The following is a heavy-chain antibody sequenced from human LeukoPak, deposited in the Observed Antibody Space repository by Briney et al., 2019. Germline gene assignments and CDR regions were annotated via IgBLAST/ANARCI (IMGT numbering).Heavy chain of an antibody. V-gene: IGHV3-53*01. Sequence: GGSLSLSCAASGFTVSSSRMSWVRQAPGKGLEWVWVIYSGGSTSYADSVKGRFIISVDTSKNNLYLQMNSLSAEDTAVYYCARRSPIAGAGPRRLEDWGQGTLVTVSS. CDR1: GFTVSSSR. CDR3: ARRSPIAGAGPRRLED. D-gene: IGHD6-13*01. J-gene: IGHJ4*02. CDR2: IYSGGST.